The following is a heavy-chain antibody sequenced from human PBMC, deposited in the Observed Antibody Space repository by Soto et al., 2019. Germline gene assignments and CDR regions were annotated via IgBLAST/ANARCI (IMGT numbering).Heavy chain of an antibody. D-gene: IGHD2-15*01. J-gene: IGHJ5*01. Sequence: ASVKLSCKASGGTFSNYAITWVRQAPGQGLEWLGRIIPIFGTANYAQKFQGRVTITADESTTTAYMELSSLRSDDTAVYYCAKDGGREGYFGNWFDYWGQGTLVTVSS. V-gene: IGHV1-69*13. CDR2: IIPIFGTA. CDR3: AKDGGREGYFGNWFDY. CDR1: GGTFSNYA.